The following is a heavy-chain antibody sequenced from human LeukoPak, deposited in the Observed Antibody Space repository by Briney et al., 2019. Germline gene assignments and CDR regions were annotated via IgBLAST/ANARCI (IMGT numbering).Heavy chain of an antibody. D-gene: IGHD6-13*01. CDR3: AKIAAAGTDY. CDR1: GFTFGSYG. Sequence: GRSLRLSCAASGFTFGSYGMHWVRQAPGKGLEWVAVISYDGSNKYYADSVKGRFTISRDNSKNTLYLQMNSLRAEDTAVYYCAKIAAAGTDYWGQGTLVTVSS. J-gene: IGHJ4*02. V-gene: IGHV3-30*18. CDR2: ISYDGSNK.